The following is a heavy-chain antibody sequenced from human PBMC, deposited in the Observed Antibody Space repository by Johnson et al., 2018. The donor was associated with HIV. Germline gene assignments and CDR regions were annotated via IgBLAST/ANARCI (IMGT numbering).Heavy chain of an antibody. CDR1: GFTFSTYA. CDR2: ISYDGSNT. CDR3: ASSSPYSGSYGDAFDI. V-gene: IGHV3-30-3*01. Sequence: QVQLVESGGGVVQPGRSLRLSCAASGFTFSTYAMHWVRQAPGKGLEWVTLISYDGSNTYYADSVKGRFTISRENSKNTLYLQMNNLRPEDTAVYYCASSSPYSGSYGDAFDIWGQGTLVTVSS. J-gene: IGHJ3*02. D-gene: IGHD1-26*01.